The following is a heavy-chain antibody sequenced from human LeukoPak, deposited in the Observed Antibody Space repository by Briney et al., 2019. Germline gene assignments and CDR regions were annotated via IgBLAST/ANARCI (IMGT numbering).Heavy chain of an antibody. CDR3: ARPEYSTSSGPDY. J-gene: IGHJ4*02. CDR1: GYMITSYW. CDR2: IYPSDSDT. D-gene: IGHD6-6*01. Sequence: GESLKISCQSSGYMITSYWIACVRQMPGKGLEWMGLIYPSDSDTRYSPSFQGQVTISADKSISTAYLQWSSLKASDTAMYYCARPEYSTSSGPDYWGQGTLVTVSS. V-gene: IGHV5-51*01.